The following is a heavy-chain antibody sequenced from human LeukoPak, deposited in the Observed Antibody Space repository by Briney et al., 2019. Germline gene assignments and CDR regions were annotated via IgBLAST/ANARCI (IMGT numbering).Heavy chain of an antibody. CDR2: VYTTGTGST. V-gene: IGHV4-38-2*02. CDR3: VSLRKRGGAFDN. Sequence: PSETLSLTCSVSGFSISSGYFWGWIRQPPGKGLEWIGNVYTTGTGSTYYNPSVKSRVTVSSDTSKNQVSLKVNSVTAADTAVYYCVSLRKRGGAFDNWGQGTMVTVSS. CDR1: GFSISSGYF. J-gene: IGHJ3*02.